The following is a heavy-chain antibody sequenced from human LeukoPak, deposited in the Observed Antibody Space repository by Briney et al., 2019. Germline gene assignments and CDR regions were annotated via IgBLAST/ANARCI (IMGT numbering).Heavy chain of an antibody. CDR2: IYTSGST. CDR3: AGALRLEYLSDY. V-gene: IGHV4-61*02. J-gene: IGHJ4*02. CDR1: GGSISSGRYD. Sequence: SETLSLTCTVSGGSISSGRYDGSWIRQPAGKGLEWIGRIYTSGSTHDNPCLKSRITIAVDTCKNRFYRRLSYVTAGERASDYCAGALRLEYLSDYWGQGTLLTVSS. D-gene: IGHD5-12*01.